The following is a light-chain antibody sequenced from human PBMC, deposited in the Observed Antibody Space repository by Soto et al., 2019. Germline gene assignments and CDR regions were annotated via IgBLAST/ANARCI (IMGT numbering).Light chain of an antibody. V-gene: IGKV3-15*01. J-gene: IGKJ1*01. Sequence: EVVMTQSPATLSVSPVERGTLSCRRSESVSSNLAWYQQRPGQAPRLLLYGASTRATSIPARFSGGGSATAFTITISSLQSAEFAAYYCQRYNNWPPITFGQGTKVEIK. CDR1: ESVSSN. CDR2: GAS. CDR3: QRYNNWPPIT.